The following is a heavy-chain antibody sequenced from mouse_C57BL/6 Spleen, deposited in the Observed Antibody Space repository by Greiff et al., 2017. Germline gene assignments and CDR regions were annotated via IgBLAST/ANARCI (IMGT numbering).Heavy chain of an antibody. V-gene: IGHV1-82*01. J-gene: IGHJ3*01. D-gene: IGHD2-5*01. Sequence: QVQLKQSGPELVKPGASVKISCKASGYAFSSSWMNWVKQRPGQGLEWIGRIYPGDGDTNYNGKFKGKDTLTADKSSSTAYMQLSSLTSEDSAVYCGAYSNYVGGFAYWGQGTLVTVSA. CDR3: AYSNYVGGFAY. CDR2: IYPGDGDT. CDR1: GYAFSSSW.